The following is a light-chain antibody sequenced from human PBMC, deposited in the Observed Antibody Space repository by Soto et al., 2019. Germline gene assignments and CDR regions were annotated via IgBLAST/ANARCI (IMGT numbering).Light chain of an antibody. CDR1: SSDIGSYNL. Sequence: QSVLTQPASVSGSPGQSIAISCTGTSSDIGSYNLVSWYQQHPGKVPKLIIYEGSKRPSGVSNRFSGSKSGNTASLTISGPQAEDEADYFCCSYAGSRTYVFGTGTKLTVL. CDR2: EGS. CDR3: CSYAGSRTYV. V-gene: IGLV2-23*01. J-gene: IGLJ1*01.